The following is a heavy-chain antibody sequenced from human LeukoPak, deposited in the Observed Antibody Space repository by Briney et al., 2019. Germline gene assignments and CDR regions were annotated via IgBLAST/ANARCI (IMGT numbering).Heavy chain of an antibody. CDR3: ATGGYGDYVYPYLFYYMDV. J-gene: IGHJ6*03. CDR1: GYTLTELS. CDR2: FDPEDGET. V-gene: IGHV1-24*01. Sequence: ASVKVSCKVSGYTLTELSMHWVRQAPGKGLEWMGGFDPEDGETIYAQKFQGRVTMTEDTSTDTAYMELSSLRSEDTAVYYCATGGYGDYVYPYLFYYMDVWGKGTRSPSP. D-gene: IGHD4-17*01.